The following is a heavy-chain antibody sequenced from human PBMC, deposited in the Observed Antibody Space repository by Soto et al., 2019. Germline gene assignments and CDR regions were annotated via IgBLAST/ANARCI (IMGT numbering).Heavy chain of an antibody. V-gene: IGHV3-72*01. CDR1: GFTFSDHY. Sequence: LRLSCSASGFTFSDHYMDLVRQAPGKGLEWVGRTRNKANSYTTEYAASVKGRFTISRDDSKSSLYLQMNSLKTEDTAVYYCARYYDSSGPDAFDIWGQGTMVTVSS. CDR3: ARYYDSSGPDAFDI. CDR2: TRNKANSYTT. D-gene: IGHD3-22*01. J-gene: IGHJ3*02.